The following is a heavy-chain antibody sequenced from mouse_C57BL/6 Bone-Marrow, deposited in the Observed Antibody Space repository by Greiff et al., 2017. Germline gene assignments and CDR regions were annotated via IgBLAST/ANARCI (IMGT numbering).Heavy chain of an antibody. Sequence: VKLVESGPGLVQPSQSLSITCTVSGFSLTSYGVHWVRQSPGQGLEWLGVIWRGGSTAYNAAFISRLSISKDNSKSQVFFKMHSLQADDTAIYYCSTYGNQGYFEVWGTGTTVTVSA. D-gene: IGHD2-1*01. CDR2: IWRGGST. J-gene: IGHJ1*03. CDR3: STYGNQGYFEV. CDR1: GFSLTSYG. V-gene: IGHV2-2*01.